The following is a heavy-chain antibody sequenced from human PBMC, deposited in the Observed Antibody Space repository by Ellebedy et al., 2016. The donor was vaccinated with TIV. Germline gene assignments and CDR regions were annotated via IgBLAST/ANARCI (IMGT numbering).Heavy chain of an antibody. V-gene: IGHV3-23*01. D-gene: IGHD3-10*01. CDR3: AKQFMVRGVINAFDI. CDR2: ISGSGGST. J-gene: IGHJ3*02. Sequence: GGSLRLSXAASGFTFDDYAMHWVRQAPGKGLEWVSAISGSGGSTYYADSVKGRFTISRDNSKNTLYLQMNSLRAEDTAVYYCAKQFMVRGVINAFDIWGQGTMVTVSS. CDR1: GFTFDDYA.